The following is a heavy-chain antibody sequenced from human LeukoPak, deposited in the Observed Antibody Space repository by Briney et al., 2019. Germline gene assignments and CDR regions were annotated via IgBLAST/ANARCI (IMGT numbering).Heavy chain of an antibody. CDR3: TRAVAGHPD. V-gene: IGHV4-34*01. D-gene: IGHD6-19*01. CDR2: INHSGYT. CDR1: GVPFSNYY. Sequence: SETLSLTCAVSGVPFSNYYWSWVRQSPRQGLEWIGEINHSGYTNYNPSLKSRVTMTIDTSKNQFSLILTYVTVADAGVYYCTRAVAGHPDWGQGTLVTVSS. J-gene: IGHJ4*02.